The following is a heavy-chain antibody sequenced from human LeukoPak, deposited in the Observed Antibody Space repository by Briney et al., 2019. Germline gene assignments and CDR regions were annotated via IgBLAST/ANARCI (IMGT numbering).Heavy chain of an antibody. Sequence: PGRSLRLSCAASGFTFSSYGMHWVRQAPGKGLEWVAVISYDGSNKYYADSVKGRFTISRDNSKNTLYLQMNSLRAEDTAVYYCAKALSYYYGSGSYSYYFDYWGQGTPVTVSS. J-gene: IGHJ4*02. V-gene: IGHV3-30*18. CDR2: ISYDGSNK. D-gene: IGHD3-10*01. CDR3: AKALSYYYGSGSYSYYFDY. CDR1: GFTFSSYG.